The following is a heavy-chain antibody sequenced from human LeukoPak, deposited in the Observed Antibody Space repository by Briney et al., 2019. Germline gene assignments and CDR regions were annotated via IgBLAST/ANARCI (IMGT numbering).Heavy chain of an antibody. CDR2: IYPGNSDT. V-gene: IGHV5-51*01. Sequence: GESLKISFKGSGYCFTSCWISWVRQMPGKGLEWMGIIYPGNSDTRYSPSFQGQVTISADQSISTPYLQWSSLKASDTAMYYCARLGRDYYDSSGYHLDYWGQGTLVTVSS. CDR1: GYCFTSCW. J-gene: IGHJ4*02. D-gene: IGHD3-22*01. CDR3: ARLGRDYYDSSGYHLDY.